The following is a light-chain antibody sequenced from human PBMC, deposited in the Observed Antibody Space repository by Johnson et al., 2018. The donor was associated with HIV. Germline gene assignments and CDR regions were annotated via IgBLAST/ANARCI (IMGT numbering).Light chain of an antibody. V-gene: IGLV1-51*02. Sequence: QSVLTQPPSVSAAPGQKVTISCSGSSSNIGNNSVSWYQQLPGTAPKLLIFENNKRPSGIPDRFSGSKSGTSATLGITGLQTGDEADYYCGTWDNSVSPGGVFGTGTKVIVL. CDR2: ENN. J-gene: IGLJ1*01. CDR3: GTWDNSVSPGGV. CDR1: SSNIGNNS.